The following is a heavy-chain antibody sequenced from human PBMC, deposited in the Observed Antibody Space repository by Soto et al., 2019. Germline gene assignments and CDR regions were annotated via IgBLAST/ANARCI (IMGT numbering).Heavy chain of an antibody. CDR1: GDSVRNQY. Sequence: PSETLSLTCTVSGDSVRNQYWSWIRRPPGRGLEWIGYIYRSGSTKYNPSLKSRLTISVDTSKNQFSLKLSSVTAADTAVHYCARTFVYGNRDVGGKGTRATVPS. CDR2: IYRSGST. CDR3: ARTFVYGNRDV. V-gene: IGHV4-4*09. D-gene: IGHD3-16*01. J-gene: IGHJ6*03.